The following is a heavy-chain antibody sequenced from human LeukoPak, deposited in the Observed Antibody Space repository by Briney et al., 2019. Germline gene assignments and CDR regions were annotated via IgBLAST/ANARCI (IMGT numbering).Heavy chain of an antibody. V-gene: IGHV3-64*01. D-gene: IGHD4-11*01. CDR2: ISSTGDRT. J-gene: IGHJ4*02. CDR1: GFTFSRFA. CDR3: ARMDDYTNYYFDY. Sequence: GGSLRLSCAASGFTFSRFAMYWVRQAPGKGLEFVSAISSTGDRTYYGRSVKDRFTISRDNAKNTVDPQMGSLRPEDMGVYYCARMDDYTNYYFDYWGQGTVVTVSS.